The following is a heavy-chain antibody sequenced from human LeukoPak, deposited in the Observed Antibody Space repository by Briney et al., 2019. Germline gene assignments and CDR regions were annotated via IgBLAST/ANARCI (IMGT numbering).Heavy chain of an antibody. CDR2: ISGSGGST. V-gene: IGHV3-23*01. J-gene: IGHJ4*02. CDR3: AKDADSSGWCDY. Sequence: AGGSLRLSCAASGFTFSSYDMSWVRQAPGKGLEWVSTISGSGGSTYYADSVKGRFTISRDNSKNTLYLQVNSLRAEDTAVYYCAKDADSSGWCDYWGQGTLVTVSS. CDR1: GFTFSSYD. D-gene: IGHD6-19*01.